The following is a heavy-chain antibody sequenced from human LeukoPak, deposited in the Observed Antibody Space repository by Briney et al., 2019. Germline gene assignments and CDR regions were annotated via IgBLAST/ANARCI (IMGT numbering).Heavy chain of an antibody. D-gene: IGHD1-26*01. CDR2: IIPILGIA. V-gene: IGHV1-69*04. J-gene: IGHJ6*02. CDR1: GGTFSSYA. CDR3: ARDWSSGSYFSYYYYGMDV. Sequence: ASVKVSCKASGGTFSSYAISWVRQAPGQGLEWMGRIIPILGIANYAQKFQGRVTITADKSTSTAYMELSSLRSEDTAVYYCARDWSSGSYFSYYYYGMDVWGQGTTVTVSS.